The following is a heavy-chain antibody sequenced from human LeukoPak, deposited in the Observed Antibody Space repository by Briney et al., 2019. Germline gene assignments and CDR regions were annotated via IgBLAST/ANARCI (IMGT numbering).Heavy chain of an antibody. CDR2: VDPEDGET. V-gene: IGHV1-69-2*01. D-gene: IGHD2-2*01. J-gene: IGHJ4*02. CDR3: ATDHPSTSCY. CDR1: GYTFTDYY. Sequence: GATVKISCKTSGYTFTDYYMHWVQQAPGKGLEWMGRVDPEDGETVYAEKFQGRVTITADTSTDTAYMELSSLRSEDTAVYYCATDHPSTSCYWGQGTLVTVSS.